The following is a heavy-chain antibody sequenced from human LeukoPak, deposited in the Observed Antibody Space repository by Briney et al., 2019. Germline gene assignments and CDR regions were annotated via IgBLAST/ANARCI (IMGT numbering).Heavy chain of an antibody. V-gene: IGHV4-31*03. Sequence: SQTLSLICTVTGGSIRSVTYYWGWIRQHPGKGLEWVGLIYYSGSTYYNPSLKSRITILQDTSENQFSLKLTSVTAADTAVYYCARWRFDGGDHVFDYWGQGTLVTVSS. CDR3: ARWRFDGGDHVFDY. CDR1: GGSIRSVTYY. CDR2: IYYSGST. J-gene: IGHJ4*02. D-gene: IGHD3-10*01.